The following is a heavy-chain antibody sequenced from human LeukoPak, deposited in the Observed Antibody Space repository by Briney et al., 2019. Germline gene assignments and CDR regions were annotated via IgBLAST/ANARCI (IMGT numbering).Heavy chain of an antibody. CDR3: AKTPLQYYYDSSGYSIVTDY. CDR1: GFTFSSYA. V-gene: IGHV3-23*01. Sequence: PGGSLRLSCAASGFTFSSYAMSWVRQAPGKGLEWVSAISGSGGSTYYADSVKGRFTISRDNSKNTLYLQMNSLRAEDTAVYYRAKTPLQYYYDSSGYSIVTDYWGQGTLVTVSS. CDR2: ISGSGGST. J-gene: IGHJ4*02. D-gene: IGHD3-22*01.